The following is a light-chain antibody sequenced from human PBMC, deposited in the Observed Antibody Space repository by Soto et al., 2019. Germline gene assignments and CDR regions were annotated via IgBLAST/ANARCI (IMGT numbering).Light chain of an antibody. CDR2: DTS. Sequence: EIVLTQSPGTLSLSPGERATLSCRASQGVSSGQLAWYQQKPGQAPRLLIYDTSRRVAGIPDRFSGSGSGTDFTLTINRLEPEDFAVYYCQQYGSSPLYTFGQGTKLEI. CDR1: QGVSSGQ. V-gene: IGKV3-20*01. CDR3: QQYGSSPLYT. J-gene: IGKJ2*01.